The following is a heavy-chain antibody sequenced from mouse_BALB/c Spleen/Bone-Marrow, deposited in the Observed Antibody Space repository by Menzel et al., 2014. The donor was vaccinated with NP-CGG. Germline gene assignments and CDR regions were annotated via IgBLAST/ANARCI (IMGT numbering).Heavy chain of an antibody. Sequence: EVQLQQSGPELVKPGASVKVSCNASGYVFTSYNMFWVKQSHGKSLEWIGYIDPYGGGTNYNQKFKGKATLTVDKSSNTAYMHLNSLTSEDSAVYYCARELSRAMDYWGQGTSVTVSS. CDR3: ARELSRAMDY. J-gene: IGHJ4*01. CDR2: IDPYGGGT. CDR1: GYVFTSYN. V-gene: IGHV1S135*01. D-gene: IGHD1-1*01.